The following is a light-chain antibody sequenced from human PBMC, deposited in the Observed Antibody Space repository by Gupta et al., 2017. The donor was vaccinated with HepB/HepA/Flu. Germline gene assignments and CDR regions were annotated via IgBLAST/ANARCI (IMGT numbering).Light chain of an antibody. CDR1: QSISSY. CDR3: QQRDSTLLT. V-gene: IGKV1-39*01. J-gene: IGKJ4*01. Sequence: DIQMTQSPSSLSASVGDRVTITCRASQSISSYLNWYQQKPGKAPKLLIYAASRLQSGVPSRFSGSGSGTDFTLTISSLQPEDFATYYCQQRDSTLLTFGRGTMVEIK. CDR2: AAS.